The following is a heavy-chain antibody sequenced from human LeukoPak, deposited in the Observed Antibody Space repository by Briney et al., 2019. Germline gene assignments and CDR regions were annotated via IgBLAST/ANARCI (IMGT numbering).Heavy chain of an antibody. Sequence: GGSLRLSCAASGFTFSSCGMHWVRQAPGKGLEWVAVIWYDGSNKYYADSVKGRFTISRDNSKNTMYLQMNSLRAEDTAVYYCATLGGEYWGQGTLVTVSS. CDR3: ATLGGEY. D-gene: IGHD3-16*01. J-gene: IGHJ4*02. V-gene: IGHV3-33*08. CDR1: GFTFSSCG. CDR2: IWYDGSNK.